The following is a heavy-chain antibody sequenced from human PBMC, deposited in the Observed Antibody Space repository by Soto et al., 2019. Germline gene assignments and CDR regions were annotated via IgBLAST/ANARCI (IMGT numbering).Heavy chain of an antibody. J-gene: IGHJ6*02. CDR3: ARNGTITGYSYGMDV. V-gene: IGHV1-69*13. CDR2: IIPIFDTA. CDR1: GGTFSDYT. Sequence: SVKVSCKASGGTFSDYTINWVRQAPGQRLEWMGGIIPIFDTANYAEKFQGRVTITADESTSTSFMEVSSLRSEDTAVYYCARNGTITGYSYGMDVWGQGTMVTVSS. D-gene: IGHD1-1*01.